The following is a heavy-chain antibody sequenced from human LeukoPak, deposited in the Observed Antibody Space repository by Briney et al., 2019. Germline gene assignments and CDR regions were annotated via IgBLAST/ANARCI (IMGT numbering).Heavy chain of an antibody. D-gene: IGHD2-2*01. J-gene: IGHJ4*02. CDR3: TTRYCSSTSCPIDY. CDR2: IKSKTDGGTT. Sequence: SGGSLRLSCAASGFTFSNAWMSWVRQAPGKGLEWVGRIKSKTDGGTTDYAAPVKGRFTISRDDSKNTLYLQMNSLKTEDTAVYYCTTRYCSSTSCPIDYWGQGTLVTVSS. V-gene: IGHV3-15*01. CDR1: GFTFSNAW.